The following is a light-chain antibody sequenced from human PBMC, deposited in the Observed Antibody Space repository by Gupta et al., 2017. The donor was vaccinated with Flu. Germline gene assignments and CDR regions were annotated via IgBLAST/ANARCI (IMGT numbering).Light chain of an antibody. CDR3: NSYTDTALRL. J-gene: IGLJ2*01. Sequence: QSALPQPASVSRSPGPSITISCTGSRNDVGAFDYVSWYQQHPGKAPKLIIYEVYNRPSGVSHRFSASKSGNTASLTISGLQAEDEADYDCNSYTDTALRLFGGGTKLTVL. V-gene: IGLV2-14*03. CDR2: EVY. CDR1: RNDVGAFDY.